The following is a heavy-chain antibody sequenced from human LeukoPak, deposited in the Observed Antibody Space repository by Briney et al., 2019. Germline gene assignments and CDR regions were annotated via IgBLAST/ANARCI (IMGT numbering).Heavy chain of an antibody. D-gene: IGHD5-24*01. J-gene: IGHJ6*02. Sequence: QPGGSLRLSCAASGFTSGDYAMHWVRQAPGKGLEWVSLISGDSGGTYYADSVKGRFTISRDNTKNSLYLQMNSLRTEDTALYYCARWQCCSYYGMDVWGQGTTVTVSS. CDR3: ARWQCCSYYGMDV. V-gene: IGHV3-43*02. CDR2: ISGDSGGT. CDR1: GFTSGDYA.